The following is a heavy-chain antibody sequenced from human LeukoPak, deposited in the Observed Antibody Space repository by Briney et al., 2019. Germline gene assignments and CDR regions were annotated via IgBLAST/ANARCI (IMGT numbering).Heavy chain of an antibody. CDR2: ISAYNGNT. CDR3: ARAAIFGVVISDRPPGNYMDV. CDR1: GYTFTSYG. D-gene: IGHD3-3*01. Sequence: ASVKVSCKASGYTFTSYGIGWVRQAPGQGLEWMGWISAYNGNTNYAQKLQGRVTMTTDTSTSTAYMELRSLRSDDTAVYYCARAAIFGVVISDRPPGNYMDVWGKGTTVTVSS. J-gene: IGHJ6*03. V-gene: IGHV1-18*01.